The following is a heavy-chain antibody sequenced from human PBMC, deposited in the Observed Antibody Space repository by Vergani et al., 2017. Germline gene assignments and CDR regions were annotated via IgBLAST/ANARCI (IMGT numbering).Heavy chain of an antibody. CDR1: GGSFSGYY. Sequence: QVQLQQWGAGLLKPSETLSLTCAVYGGSFSGYYWSWIRQPPGKGLEWIGEINHSGSTNYNPSLKSRVTISVDTSKNQFSLKLSSVTAADTAVYYCARAKYDYYYYYMDVWGKGTTVTVSS. CDR2: INHSGST. J-gene: IGHJ6*03. V-gene: IGHV4-34*01. CDR3: ARAKYDYYYYYMDV. D-gene: IGHD2-2*01.